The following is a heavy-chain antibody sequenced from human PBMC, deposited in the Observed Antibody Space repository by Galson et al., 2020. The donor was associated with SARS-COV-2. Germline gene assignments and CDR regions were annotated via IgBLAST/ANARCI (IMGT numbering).Heavy chain of an antibody. CDR1: GYSFTSFG. V-gene: IGHV1-18*04. D-gene: IGHD3-10*01. Sequence: ASVKVSCKASGYSFTSFGVSWVRQAPGQGLEWMGLITSYSSDTKYAQKFRDRLTMTTDASTSTVYMELRSLELDDTAVYYCARTTTISRGSIWFDPWGQGTLITVSS. J-gene: IGHJ5*02. CDR2: ITSYSSDT. CDR3: ARTTTISRGSIWFDP.